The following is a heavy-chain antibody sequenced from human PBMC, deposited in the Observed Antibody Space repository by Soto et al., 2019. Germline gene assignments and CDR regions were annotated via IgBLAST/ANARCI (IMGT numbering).Heavy chain of an antibody. CDR2: INHSGST. CDR1: GGSFSGYY. J-gene: IGHJ4*02. Sequence: SETLSLTCAVYGGSFSGYYWSWIRQPPGKGLEWIGEINHSGSTNYNPSLKSRVTISVDTPKNQFSLKLSSVTAADTAVYYCASLSGGVNWNFDVFDYWGQGTLVTVSS. CDR3: ASLSGGVNWNFDVFDY. D-gene: IGHD1-7*01. V-gene: IGHV4-34*01.